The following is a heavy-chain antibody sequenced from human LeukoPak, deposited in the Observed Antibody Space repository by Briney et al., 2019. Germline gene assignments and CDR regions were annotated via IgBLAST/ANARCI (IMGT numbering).Heavy chain of an antibody. J-gene: IGHJ4*02. V-gene: IGHV4-39*07. CDR2: IYYSGST. D-gene: IGHD4-17*01. CDR1: GGSINSNNYY. Sequence: PSETLSLTCTVSGGSINSNNYYWSWIRQPPGRGLEWIGSIYYSGSTSYNPSLKSRVTISVDTSKNQFSLKLTSVTAADTAIYYCAGEMDYGDFVGGPYFFDFWGQGTLVTVSS. CDR3: AGEMDYGDFVGGPYFFDF.